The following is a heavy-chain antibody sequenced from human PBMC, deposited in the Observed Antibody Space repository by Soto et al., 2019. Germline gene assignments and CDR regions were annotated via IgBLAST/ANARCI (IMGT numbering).Heavy chain of an antibody. D-gene: IGHD3-22*01. V-gene: IGHV3-15*01. CDR1: GFTFSNAW. Sequence: GGSLALFCAASGFTFSNAWMSWVRQAPGKGLEWVGRIKSKTDGGTTDYAAPVKGRFTISRDDSKNTLYLQMNSLKTEDTAVYYCTTERYYDSSGYFRDYYYYGMDVWGKGTTVILSS. CDR2: IKSKTDGGTT. J-gene: IGHJ6*04. CDR3: TTERYYDSSGYFRDYYYYGMDV.